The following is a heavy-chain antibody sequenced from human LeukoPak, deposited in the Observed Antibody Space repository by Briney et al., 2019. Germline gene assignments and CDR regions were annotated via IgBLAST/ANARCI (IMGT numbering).Heavy chain of an antibody. J-gene: IGHJ6*02. CDR3: ARGYDYDSSAYPGGYYGMDV. Sequence: GGSLRLSCVVSGFTFSSYWMSWVRQAPGKGLEWVANIKQDGSEKYYVDSVKGRFTISRDDAENSLYLQMTSLRGEDTAVYYCARGYDYDSSAYPGGYYGMDVWGQGTTVTVSS. V-gene: IGHV3-7*02. D-gene: IGHD3-22*01. CDR2: IKQDGSEK. CDR1: GFTFSSYW.